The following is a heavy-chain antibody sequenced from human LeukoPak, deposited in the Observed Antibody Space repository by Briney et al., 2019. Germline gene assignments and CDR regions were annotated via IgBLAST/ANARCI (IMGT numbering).Heavy chain of an antibody. CDR3: APRPPRITMVRGVITTIDY. V-gene: IGHV3-23*01. D-gene: IGHD3-10*01. CDR2: ISGSGGST. Sequence: LGGSLRLSCAASGFTFSSYAMSWVRQAPGKGLEWVSAISGSGGSTYYADSVKGRFTISRDNSKNTLYLQMNSLRAEDTTVYYCAPRPPRITMVRGVITTIDYWGQGTLVTVSS. CDR1: GFTFSSYA. J-gene: IGHJ4*02.